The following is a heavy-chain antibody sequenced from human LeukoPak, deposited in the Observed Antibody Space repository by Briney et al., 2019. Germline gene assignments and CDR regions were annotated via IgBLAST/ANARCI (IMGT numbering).Heavy chain of an antibody. CDR1: GFTFSSYA. CDR2: MSGSGGST. Sequence: SGGSLRLSCAASGFTFSSYAMSWVRQAAGKGLEWVSAMSGSGGSTDYADSVKGRFTISRDNSKNTLYLQMNSLRAEDTAVYYCAKDPGVVVRNRYFQHRGQGTLVTVSS. D-gene: IGHD3-22*01. CDR3: AKDPGVVVRNRYFQH. J-gene: IGHJ1*01. V-gene: IGHV3-23*01.